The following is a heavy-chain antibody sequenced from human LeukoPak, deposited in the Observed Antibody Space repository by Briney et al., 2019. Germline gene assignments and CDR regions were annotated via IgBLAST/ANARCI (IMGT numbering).Heavy chain of an antibody. CDR1: GFTFSDYY. CDR2: NSSSSTYT. J-gene: IGHJ4*02. CDR3: ARSYSSGPTEY. Sequence: GASLRLSCAASGFTFSDYYMSWIRQAPGKGLEWLSYNSSSSTYTKYADSVKGRFTVSRDNAKNSLYLQMNSLRAEDTAVYYCARSYSSGPTEYWGQGTLVTVSS. V-gene: IGHV3-11*06. D-gene: IGHD6-19*01.